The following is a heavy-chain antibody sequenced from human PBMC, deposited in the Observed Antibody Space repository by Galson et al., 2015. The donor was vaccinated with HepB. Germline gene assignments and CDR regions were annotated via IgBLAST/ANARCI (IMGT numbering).Heavy chain of an antibody. Sequence: SLRLSCAASGFTFSGYSMNWVRQAPGKGLEWVSSISFTNNFINYADSVKGRFTISGDKAKNSLYLQMSSLRAEDTAVYYCARDARPRYGPLPVFHVFDYWGQGILVAVSS. D-gene: IGHD4-17*01. CDR2: ISFTNNFI. J-gene: IGHJ4*02. V-gene: IGHV3-21*01. CDR3: ARDARPRYGPLPVFHVFDY. CDR1: GFTFSGYS.